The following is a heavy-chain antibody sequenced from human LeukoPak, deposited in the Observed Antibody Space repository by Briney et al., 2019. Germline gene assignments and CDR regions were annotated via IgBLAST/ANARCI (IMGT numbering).Heavy chain of an antibody. D-gene: IGHD6-13*01. CDR3: AKRLDSSSSWYYFDY. CDR1: GFTFSNYA. Sequence: GGSLRLSCAASGFTFSNYAMNWVRQAPGKGLEWVSTITYSGGNICYADSVKGRFTISRDNSKNTLYLQMNSLRAEDTALYYCAKRLDSSSSWYYFDYWGQGTLVTVSS. V-gene: IGHV3-23*01. CDR2: ITYSGGNI. J-gene: IGHJ4*02.